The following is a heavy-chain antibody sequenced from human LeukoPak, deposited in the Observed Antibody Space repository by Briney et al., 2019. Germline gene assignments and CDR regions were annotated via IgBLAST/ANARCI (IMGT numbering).Heavy chain of an antibody. CDR2: INPSGGST. CDR1: GYTFTSYY. D-gene: IGHD6-19*01. J-gene: IGHJ4*02. Sequence: ASVKVSCKASGYTFTSYYMHWVRQAPGQGLEWMGIINPSGGSTSYAQKFQGRVTMTRDMSTSTVYMELSSLRSEDTAVYYCARVGRVAVAGSHFDYWGQGTLVTVSS. CDR3: ARVGRVAVAGSHFDY. V-gene: IGHV1-46*01.